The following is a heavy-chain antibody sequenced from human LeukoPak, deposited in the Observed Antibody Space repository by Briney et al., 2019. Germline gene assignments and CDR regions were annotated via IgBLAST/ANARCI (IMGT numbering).Heavy chain of an antibody. D-gene: IGHD4-17*01. CDR3: ARDRNYGRNWFDP. V-gene: IGHV3-11*01. J-gene: IGHJ5*02. CDR1: GFTFSDYY. Sequence: GGSLRLSCAASGFTFSDYYMSWIRQAPGKGLEWVPYISSSGSTIYYADSVKGRFTISRDNAKNSLYLQMNSLGAEDTAVYYCARDRNYGRNWFDPWGQGTLVTVSS. CDR2: ISSSGSTI.